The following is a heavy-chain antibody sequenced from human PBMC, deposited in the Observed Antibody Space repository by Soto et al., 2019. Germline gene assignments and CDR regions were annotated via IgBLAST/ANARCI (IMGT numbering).Heavy chain of an antibody. Sequence: ASVKVSRKASGYTFTRYYIHWVRQAPGQGLDWMGWINPNSGGTNYAQKFQGWVTMTRDTSISTAYMELSRLRSDDTAVYYCARSGIAAALGKYYYYGMDGWGQGTTVTVSS. CDR3: ARSGIAAALGKYYYYGMDG. CDR1: GYTFTRYY. V-gene: IGHV1-2*04. J-gene: IGHJ6*02. CDR2: INPNSGGT. D-gene: IGHD6-13*01.